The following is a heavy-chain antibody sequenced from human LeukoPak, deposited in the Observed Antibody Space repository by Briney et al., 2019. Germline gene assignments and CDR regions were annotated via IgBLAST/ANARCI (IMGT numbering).Heavy chain of an antibody. D-gene: IGHD3-3*01. CDR1: GGSISGYY. V-gene: IGHV4-4*07. J-gene: IGHJ4*02. CDR3: ARDGSLEWVNGFDY. Sequence: SETLSLTCTVSGGSISGYYWSWIRQPAGKGLEWIGRIYTSGSTNYNPSLKSRVTMSVDTSKNQFSLSLRSVTAADTAVYYCARDGSLEWVNGFDYWGQGTLVTVSS. CDR2: IYTSGST.